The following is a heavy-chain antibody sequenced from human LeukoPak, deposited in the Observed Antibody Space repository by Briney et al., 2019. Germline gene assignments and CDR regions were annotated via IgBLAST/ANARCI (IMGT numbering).Heavy chain of an antibody. V-gene: IGHV3-21*01. D-gene: IGHD3-9*01. Sequence: GGSLRLSCAASGFTFSSYSMNWVRQAPGKGLEWVSSISSSSSYIYYADSVKGRFTISRDNAKNSLYLQMNSLRAEDTAVYYCASQYYDILTGYRGYYYYYMDVWGKGTTVTVSS. J-gene: IGHJ6*03. CDR2: ISSSSSYI. CDR1: GFTFSSYS. CDR3: ASQYYDILTGYRGYYYYYMDV.